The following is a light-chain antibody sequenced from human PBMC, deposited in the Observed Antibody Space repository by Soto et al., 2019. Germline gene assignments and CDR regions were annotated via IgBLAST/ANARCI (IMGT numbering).Light chain of an antibody. CDR3: QQSYIIPYT. CDR2: ATS. V-gene: IGKV1-39*01. CDR1: QTIPAF. J-gene: IGKJ2*01. Sequence: DIQMTQSPSALSAAVGDRVTVACRTNQTIPAFLNWYQKKPGKAPDLLIFATSSLQRGVSSRFSGRGSGTDFTLTISNLQPEDSGTYYCQQSYIIPYTFGQGTKLEIK.